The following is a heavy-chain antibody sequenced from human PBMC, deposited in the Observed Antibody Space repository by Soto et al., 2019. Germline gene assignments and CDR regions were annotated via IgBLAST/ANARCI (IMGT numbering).Heavy chain of an antibody. Sequence: GGSLRLSCAASGFTFSSYAMSWVRQAPGKGLEWVSAISGSGGSTYYADSVKGRFTISRDNSKNTLYLQMNSLRAEDTAVYYCAKVGPYCSGGSCYERAHYSGQGTPVTVSS. J-gene: IGHJ4*02. CDR3: AKVGPYCSGGSCYERAHY. D-gene: IGHD2-15*01. CDR2: ISGSGGST. CDR1: GFTFSSYA. V-gene: IGHV3-23*01.